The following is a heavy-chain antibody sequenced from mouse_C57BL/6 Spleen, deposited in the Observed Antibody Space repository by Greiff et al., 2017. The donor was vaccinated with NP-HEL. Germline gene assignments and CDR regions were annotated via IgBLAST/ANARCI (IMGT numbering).Heavy chain of an antibody. D-gene: IGHD2-5*01. CDR3: ARSEDYSNAMDY. J-gene: IGHJ4*01. CDR2: IYPGDGDT. CDR1: GYAFSSSW. Sequence: VQLQQSGPELVKPGASVKISCKASGYAFSSSWMNWVKQRPGKGLEWIGRIYPGDGDTNYNGKFKGKATLTADKSSSTAYMQLSSLTSEDSAVYFCARSEDYSNAMDYWGQGTSVTVSS. V-gene: IGHV1-82*01.